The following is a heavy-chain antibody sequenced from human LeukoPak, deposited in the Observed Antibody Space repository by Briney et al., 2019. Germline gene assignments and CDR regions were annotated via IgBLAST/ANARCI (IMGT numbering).Heavy chain of an antibody. J-gene: IGHJ4*02. CDR2: ISSSGSTI. V-gene: IGHV3-48*03. Sequence: GGSLRLSCAASGFTFSSYEMNWVRQAPGKGLEWVSHISSSGSTIYYADSVKGRFTISRDNAKNSLYLQMNSLRAEDTAVYYCARDNYDILTGYLTNYFDYWGQGTLVTVSS. D-gene: IGHD3-9*01. CDR3: ARDNYDILTGYLTNYFDY. CDR1: GFTFSSYE.